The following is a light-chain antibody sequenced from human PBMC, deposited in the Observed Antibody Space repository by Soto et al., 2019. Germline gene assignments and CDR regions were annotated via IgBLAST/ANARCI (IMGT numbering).Light chain of an antibody. CDR2: GAS. CDR3: QQYGSSPYT. V-gene: IGKV3-20*01. Sequence: EIVLTQSPGTLSLSPGERATLSCRASQSGSSSYLAWYQQKPGQAPRLLIYGASSRATGIPDRFSGSGSGTDFTLTISRLEPEDFAGYYCQQYGSSPYTFGQGTQLEIK. CDR1: QSGSSSY. J-gene: IGKJ2*01.